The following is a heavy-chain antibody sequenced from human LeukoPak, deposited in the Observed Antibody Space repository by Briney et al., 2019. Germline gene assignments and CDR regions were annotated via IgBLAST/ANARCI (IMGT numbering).Heavy chain of an antibody. Sequence: ASVKVSCKASGGTFSSYAISWVRQAPGQGLEWMGGIIPIFGTANYAQKFQGRVTITADESTSTAYMELSSLRSEDTAVYYCARAKVATFSSSWYWFDPWGLGTLVTVSS. J-gene: IGHJ5*02. D-gene: IGHD6-13*01. CDR2: IIPIFGTA. V-gene: IGHV1-69*01. CDR3: ARAKVATFSSSWYWFDP. CDR1: GGTFSSYA.